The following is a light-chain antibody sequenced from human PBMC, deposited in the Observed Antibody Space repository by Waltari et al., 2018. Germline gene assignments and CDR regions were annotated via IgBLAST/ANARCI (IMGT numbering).Light chain of an antibody. V-gene: IGLV2-11*01. CDR1: SSAVGGYNS. Sequence: QSALTQPRSVSGSPGQPVTIPCTGTSSAVGGYNSVSWYQQPPRKVPKPRTYDVIHRPSGIPDRFSGSKSGNTASLTISGLQAEDEADYYCCSYGGSYTWVFGGGTRLTVL. J-gene: IGLJ3*02. CDR3: CSYGGSYTWV. CDR2: DVI.